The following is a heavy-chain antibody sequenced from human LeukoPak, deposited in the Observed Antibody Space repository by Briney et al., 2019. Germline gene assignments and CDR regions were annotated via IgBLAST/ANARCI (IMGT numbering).Heavy chain of an antibody. Sequence: PSETLSLTCTVSGGSISSSSYYWGWIRQPPGKGLEWIGSIYYSGSTYYNPSLKSRVTISVDTSKNQFSLKLSSVTAADTAVYYCASIDALLGYSYGQNFDYWGQGTLVTVSS. CDR3: ASIDALLGYSYGQNFDY. D-gene: IGHD5-18*01. J-gene: IGHJ4*02. CDR1: GGSISSSSYY. V-gene: IGHV4-39*07. CDR2: IYYSGST.